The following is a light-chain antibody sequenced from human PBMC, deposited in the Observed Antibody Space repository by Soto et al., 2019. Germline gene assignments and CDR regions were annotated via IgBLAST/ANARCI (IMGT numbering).Light chain of an antibody. CDR1: SSDVGGYNY. J-gene: IGLJ1*01. V-gene: IGLV2-14*01. CDR3: CSYTSSYTYV. Sequence: QSALTQPASVSGSPGQSITISCTGTSSDVGGYNYVSWYQQNPGKAPKLMIYEVSNRPSGVSNRFSGSKSGNTASLTISGLQAVDEADYYCCSYTSSYTYVFGTGTNLTVL. CDR2: EVS.